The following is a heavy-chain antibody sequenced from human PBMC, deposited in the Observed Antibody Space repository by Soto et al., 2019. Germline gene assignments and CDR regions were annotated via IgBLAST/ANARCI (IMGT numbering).Heavy chain of an antibody. J-gene: IGHJ6*02. CDR2: IWYDGSNK. V-gene: IGHV3-33*01. D-gene: IGHD2-15*01. Sequence: VGSLRLSCAASGFTFSSYGMHWVRQAPGKGLEWVAVIWYDGSNKYYADSVKGRFTISRDNSKNTLYLQMNSLRAEDTAVYYCARDLGYCCGGSCYSAYYYYGMDVWGQRTTVTVSS. CDR3: ARDLGYCCGGSCYSAYYYYGMDV. CDR1: GFTFSSYG.